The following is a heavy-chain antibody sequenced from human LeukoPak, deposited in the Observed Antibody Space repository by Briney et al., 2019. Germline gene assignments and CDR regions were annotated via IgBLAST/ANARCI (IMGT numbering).Heavy chain of an antibody. J-gene: IGHJ3*02. CDR2: IYTSGST. CDR1: GGSISSYY. Sequence: SETLSLTCTVSGGSISSYYWSWIRQPAGKGLEWIGRIYTSGSTNYNPSLKSRVTMSVDTSKNQFSLKLSSVTAAGTAVYYCARPARRYCTNGVCSDAFDIWGQGTMVTVSS. D-gene: IGHD2-8*01. V-gene: IGHV4-4*07. CDR3: ARPARRYCTNGVCSDAFDI.